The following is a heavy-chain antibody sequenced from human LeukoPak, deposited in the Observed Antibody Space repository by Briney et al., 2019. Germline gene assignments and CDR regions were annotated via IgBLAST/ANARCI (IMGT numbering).Heavy chain of an antibody. CDR1: GFTFSYFT. CDR3: AKSRYYDSSGYDL. CDR2: ISWNSGSI. Sequence: GGSLRLSCTASGFTFSYFTMHWVRQAPGKGLEWVSGISWNSGSIGYADSVKGRFTISRDNAKNSLYLQMNSLRAEDMALYYCAKSRYYDSSGYDLWGRGTLVTVSS. D-gene: IGHD3-22*01. V-gene: IGHV3-9*03. J-gene: IGHJ2*01.